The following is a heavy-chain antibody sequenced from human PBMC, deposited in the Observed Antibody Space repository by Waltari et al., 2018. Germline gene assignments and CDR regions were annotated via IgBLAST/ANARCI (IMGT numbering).Heavy chain of an antibody. V-gene: IGHV1-24*01. CDR3: ATAGYCSSTSCYAGAFDI. J-gene: IGHJ3*02. CDR1: GYTLTELS. CDR2: FGPEDGET. D-gene: IGHD2-2*01. Sequence: QVQLVQSGAEVKKPGASVKVSCKVSGYTLTELSMHWVRQAPGKGLEWMGGFGPEDGETIYAQKFQGRVTMTEDTSTDTAYMELSSLRSEDTAVYYCATAGYCSSTSCYAGAFDIWGQGTMVTVSS.